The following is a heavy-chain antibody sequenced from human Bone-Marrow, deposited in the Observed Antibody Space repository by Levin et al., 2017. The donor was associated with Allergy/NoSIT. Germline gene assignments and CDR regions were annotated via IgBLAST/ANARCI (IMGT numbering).Heavy chain of an antibody. CDR2: IYYSGST. CDR3: AGADLGPLNFDY. D-gene: IGHD3-16*01. Sequence: SETLSLTCTVSGGSISSYYWSWIRQPPGKGLEWIGYIYYSGSTNYNPSLKSRVTISVDTSKNQFSLKLSSVTAADTAGDYCAGADLGPLNFDYWGQGTLVTVSS. CDR1: GGSISSYY. J-gene: IGHJ4*02. V-gene: IGHV4-59*01.